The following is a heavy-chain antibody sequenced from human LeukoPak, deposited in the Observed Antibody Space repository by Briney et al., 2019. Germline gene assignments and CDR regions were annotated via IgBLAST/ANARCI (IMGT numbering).Heavy chain of an antibody. Sequence: GGSLRLSCAASGFTFSSYSMNWVRQAPGKGLEWVANIKQDGSEKYYVDSVKGRFTISRGNAKNSLYLQMNSLRAEDTAVYYCARTTISGWYDSWGQGTLVTVSS. J-gene: IGHJ5*01. CDR2: IKQDGSEK. V-gene: IGHV3-7*01. CDR3: ARTTISGWYDS. CDR1: GFTFSSYS. D-gene: IGHD6-19*01.